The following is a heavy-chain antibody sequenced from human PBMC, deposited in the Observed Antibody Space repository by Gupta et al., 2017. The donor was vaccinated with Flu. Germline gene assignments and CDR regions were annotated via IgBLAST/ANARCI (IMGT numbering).Heavy chain of an antibody. CDR3: TRTGIGYSYASDY. CDR1: GYSISSGYY. V-gene: IGHV4-38-2*01. J-gene: IGHJ4*02. D-gene: IGHD3-16*01. Sequence: QVQLQESGPGLVKPSETLSLTCAVSGYSISSGYYWGWIRQPPGKGLEWIGSIYYSGNTQYNSSLKGRVTLSVDTAKNHFSLRWSSVTAADTAVDYCTRTGIGYSYASDYWGRGTLVTVSS. CDR2: IYYSGNT.